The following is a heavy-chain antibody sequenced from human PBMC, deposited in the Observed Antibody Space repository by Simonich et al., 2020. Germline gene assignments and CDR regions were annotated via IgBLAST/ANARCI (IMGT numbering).Heavy chain of an antibody. Sequence: QVQLQESGPGLVKPSETLSLTCTVSGGPISSYYWSWIRQPPGKGLEWIGYIYYSGRTNYTPSLTSRVTISVDTSKTQFSLKLSAVTAADTAVYYCARHDRWLQFYFDYWGQGTLVTVSS. D-gene: IGHD5-12*01. J-gene: IGHJ4*02. CDR1: GGPISSYY. CDR2: IYYSGRT. CDR3: ARHDRWLQFYFDY. V-gene: IGHV4-59*08.